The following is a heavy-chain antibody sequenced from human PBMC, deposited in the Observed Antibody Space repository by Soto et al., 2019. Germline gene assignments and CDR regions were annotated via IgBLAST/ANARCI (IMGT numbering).Heavy chain of an antibody. V-gene: IGHV1-24*01. CDR2: FDPEDGET. CDR1: GYTLTELS. J-gene: IGHJ4*02. Sequence: QVQLVQSGAEVKKPGASVKVSCKVSGYTLTELSMHWVRQAPGKGLEWMGGFDPEDGETIYAQKFQGRVTMTEDTXXDTAYMELSSLRSEDTAVYYCATDLLGVGATSFDYWGQGTLVTVSS. D-gene: IGHD1-26*01. CDR3: ATDLLGVGATSFDY.